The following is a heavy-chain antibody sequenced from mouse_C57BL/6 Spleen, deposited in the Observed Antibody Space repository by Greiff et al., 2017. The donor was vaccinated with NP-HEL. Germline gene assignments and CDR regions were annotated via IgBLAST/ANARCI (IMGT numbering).Heavy chain of an antibody. Sequence: QVQLQQSGAELVRPGASVTLSCKASGYTFTDYEMHWVKQTPVHGLAWIGAIDPETGGTAYNQKFKGKAILTAEKSSSTAYMELRSLTSEDAAVYYCTRSRYDYAMDYWGQGTSVTVSS. J-gene: IGHJ4*01. D-gene: IGHD1-1*02. CDR1: GYTFTDYE. CDR2: IDPETGGT. CDR3: TRSRYDYAMDY. V-gene: IGHV1-15*01.